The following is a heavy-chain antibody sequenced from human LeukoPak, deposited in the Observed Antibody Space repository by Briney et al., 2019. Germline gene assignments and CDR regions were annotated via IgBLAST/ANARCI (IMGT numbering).Heavy chain of an antibody. D-gene: IGHD3-22*01. CDR3: ARLYYYYDSSGVLDY. CDR1: GGTFSSYA. V-gene: IGHV1-69*04. CDR2: IIPILGIA. J-gene: IGHJ4*02. Sequence: ASVTVSCKASGGTFSSYAISWVRQAPGQGLEWMGRIIPILGIANYAQKFQGGVTITADKSTSTAYMELSSLRSEDTAVYYCARLYYYYDSSGVLDYWGQGTLVTVSS.